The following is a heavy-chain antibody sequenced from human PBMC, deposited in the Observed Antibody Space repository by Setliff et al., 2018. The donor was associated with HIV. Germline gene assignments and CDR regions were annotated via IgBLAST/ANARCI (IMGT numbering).Heavy chain of an antibody. Sequence: PSETLSLTCTVSGGSIRTYYWSWIRQPPGKGLEWIGYIYYSGSTNYNPSLKSRVTISVDTSKNQFSLKLSSVTAADTAVYYCARGSAPEDIVVVPPGRAFDIWAKGQWSPS. D-gene: IGHD2-2*01. J-gene: IGHJ3*02. V-gene: IGHV4-59*01. CDR2: IYYSGST. CDR3: ARGSAPEDIVVVPPGRAFDI. CDR1: GGSIRTYY.